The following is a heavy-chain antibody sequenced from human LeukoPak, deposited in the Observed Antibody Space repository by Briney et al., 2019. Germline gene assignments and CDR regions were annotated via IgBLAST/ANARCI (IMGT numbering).Heavy chain of an antibody. J-gene: IGHJ4*02. D-gene: IGHD3-10*01. CDR2: IIPIFGTA. Sequence: ASVKVSCTASGYTFTAYYMHWVRQAPGQGLEWMGRIIPIFGTANYAQKFQGRVTITTDESTSTAYMELSSLRSEDTAVYYCARDYGSGSYYGFDYWGQGTLVTVSS. CDR3: ARDYGSGSYYGFDY. CDR1: GYTFTAYY. V-gene: IGHV1-69*05.